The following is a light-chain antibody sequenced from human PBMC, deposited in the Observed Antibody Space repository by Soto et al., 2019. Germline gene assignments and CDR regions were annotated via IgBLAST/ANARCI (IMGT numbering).Light chain of an antibody. Sequence: QSALTQELSVSGTPGQRVTISCSGSKYNTGKNSVTWLQQRPGTAPKLLLYVDSKRPSGVPDRFSGSKSGTSASLAISGLQPEDEAEYYCAAWDERLLGYVVGPGTKLTVL. CDR2: VDS. J-gene: IGLJ1*01. V-gene: IGLV1-44*01. CDR3: AAWDERLLGYV. CDR1: KYNTGKNS.